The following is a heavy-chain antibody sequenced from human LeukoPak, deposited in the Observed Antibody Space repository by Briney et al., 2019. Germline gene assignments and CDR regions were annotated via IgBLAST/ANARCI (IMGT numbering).Heavy chain of an antibody. D-gene: IGHD7-27*01. CDR2: FDPEDGET. CDR1: GYTLTELS. Sequence: ASVKVSCKASGYTLTELSMHWVRQAPGKRLEWMGGFDPEDGETIYAQKFQGRVTMTEDTSTDTAYMELSSLRSEDTAVYYCAKNTALTAEFEFWGQGTLVTVSS. V-gene: IGHV1-24*01. J-gene: IGHJ4*02. CDR3: AKNTALTAEFEF.